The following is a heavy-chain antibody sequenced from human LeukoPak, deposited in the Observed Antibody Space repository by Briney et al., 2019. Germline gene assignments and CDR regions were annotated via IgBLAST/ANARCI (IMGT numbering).Heavy chain of an antibody. CDR1: GFTFSNYA. J-gene: IGHJ4*02. V-gene: IGHV3-23*01. CDR3: AKQRGYSGYETFDY. CDR2: ISGSGGST. D-gene: IGHD5-12*01. Sequence: GGSLRLSCAASGFTFSNYAMSWVRQAPGKGLEWVPGISGSGGSTVYADSVKGRFTISRDNSKNTLYLQMNSLRAEDTAVYYCAKQRGYSGYETFDYWGQGTLVTVSS.